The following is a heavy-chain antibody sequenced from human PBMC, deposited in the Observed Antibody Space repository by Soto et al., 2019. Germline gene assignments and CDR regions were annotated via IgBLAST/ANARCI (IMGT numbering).Heavy chain of an antibody. D-gene: IGHD4-17*01. J-gene: IGHJ6*02. Sequence: ASVKVSCKASGYSFTTYDINWVRQATGQGLEWMGWMNPKSGKTGYAQKFQGRVTMTRNTPISTAYMEVSSLRSEDTAVYYCARALPSDYGREIFYYYGMDVWGQGTTVTVPS. V-gene: IGHV1-8*01. CDR2: MNPKSGKT. CDR3: ARALPSDYGREIFYYYGMDV. CDR1: GYSFTTYD.